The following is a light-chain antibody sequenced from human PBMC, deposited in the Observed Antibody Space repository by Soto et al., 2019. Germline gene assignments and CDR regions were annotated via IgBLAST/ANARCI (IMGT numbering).Light chain of an antibody. CDR1: SSDVGGYNY. CDR3: SSYTSSSRV. V-gene: IGLV2-14*01. Sequence: QSALTQPASGSGSPGQSITISCTGTSSDVGGYNYVSWYQQHPGKAPKLMIYEVSNRPSGVSNRFSGSKSGNTASLTISGLQAEDEADYYCSSYTSSSRVFGTGTKLTVL. CDR2: EVS. J-gene: IGLJ1*01.